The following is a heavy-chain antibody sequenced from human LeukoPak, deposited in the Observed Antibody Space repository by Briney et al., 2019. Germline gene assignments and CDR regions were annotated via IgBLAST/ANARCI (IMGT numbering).Heavy chain of an antibody. CDR2: IYYGGDT. CDR1: GDSISRYY. V-gene: IGHV4-59*01. CDR3: ARPPSRYCSSTSCRNYYYYMDV. Sequence: PSETLSLTCTVSGDSISRYYWSWIRQSPGKGLEWIGYIYYGGDTNYNPSLKSRVTISVDTSKNQISLKLTSVTAADTAVYYCARPPSRYCSSTSCRNYYYYMDVWGKGTTVTISS. J-gene: IGHJ6*03. D-gene: IGHD2-2*01.